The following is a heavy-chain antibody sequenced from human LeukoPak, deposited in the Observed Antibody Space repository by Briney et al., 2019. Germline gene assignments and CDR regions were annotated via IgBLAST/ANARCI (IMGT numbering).Heavy chain of an antibody. D-gene: IGHD5-12*01. Sequence: SETLSLTCTVSGGSISSYYWSWIRQPPGKGLEWIGYIYYSGSTNYNPSLKSRVTISVDTSKNQFSLKLSSVTAADTAVYYCATLDIVASKAFDYWGQGTLVTVS. V-gene: IGHV4-59*08. CDR3: ATLDIVASKAFDY. CDR2: IYYSGST. CDR1: GGSISSYY. J-gene: IGHJ4*02.